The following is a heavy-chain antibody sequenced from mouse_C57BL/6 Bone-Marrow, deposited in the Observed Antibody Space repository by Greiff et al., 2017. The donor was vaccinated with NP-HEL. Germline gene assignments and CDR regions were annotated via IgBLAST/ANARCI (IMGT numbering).Heavy chain of an antibody. CDR3: AREDYYGRERYFDV. V-gene: IGHV3-6*01. J-gene: IGHJ1*03. Sequence: EVKLQESGPGLVKPSQSLSLTCSVTGYSITSGYYWNWIRQFPGNKLEWMGYISYDGSNNYNPSLKNRNSITRATSKNQFFLKLNSVTTEDTATYYCAREDYYGRERYFDVWGTGTTVTVSS. CDR2: ISYDGSN. D-gene: IGHD1-1*01. CDR1: GYSITSGYY.